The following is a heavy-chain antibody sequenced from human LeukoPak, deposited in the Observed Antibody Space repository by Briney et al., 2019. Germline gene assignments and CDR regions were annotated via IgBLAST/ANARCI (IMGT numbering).Heavy chain of an antibody. Sequence: SVKVSCKASGGTFSSYAISWVRQAPGQGLEWMGRIIPILGIANYAQKFQGRVTITADKSTSTAYMELSSLRSEDTAVYYCARDRGIPGPGNAFDVWGQGTMVPVSS. V-gene: IGHV1-69*04. CDR1: GGTFSSYA. D-gene: IGHD6-13*01. CDR2: IIPILGIA. CDR3: ARDRGIPGPGNAFDV. J-gene: IGHJ3*01.